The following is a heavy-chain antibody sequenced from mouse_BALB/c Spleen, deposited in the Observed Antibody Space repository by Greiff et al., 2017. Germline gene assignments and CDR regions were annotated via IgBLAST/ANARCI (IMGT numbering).Heavy chain of an antibody. CDR1: GFSLTSYG. Sequence: VKLEESGPGLVAPSQSLSITCTVSGFSLTSYGVHWVRQPPGKGLEWLGVIGAGGSTNYNSALMSRLSISKDNSKSQVFLKMNSLQTDDTAMYYCARESSYGYAMDYWGQGTSVTVSS. V-gene: IGHV2-9*02. J-gene: IGHJ4*01. D-gene: IGHD1-1*01. CDR2: IGAGGST. CDR3: ARESSYGYAMDY.